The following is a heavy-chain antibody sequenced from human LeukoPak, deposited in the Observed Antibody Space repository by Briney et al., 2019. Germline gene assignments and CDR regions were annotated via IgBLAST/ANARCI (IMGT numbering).Heavy chain of an antibody. V-gene: IGHV4-39*07. Sequence: SETLSLTCTVSGGSISSSSYYWVWIRQPPGKGLEWIGSIHYSGSAYYNPSLKSRVTISVDTSKNQFSLRLSSVTAADTAVYYCAKDGSGSSWIPTHAFDIWGQGTMVTVSS. CDR3: AKDGSGSSWIPTHAFDI. D-gene: IGHD6-13*01. CDR2: IHYSGSA. J-gene: IGHJ3*02. CDR1: GGSISSSSYY.